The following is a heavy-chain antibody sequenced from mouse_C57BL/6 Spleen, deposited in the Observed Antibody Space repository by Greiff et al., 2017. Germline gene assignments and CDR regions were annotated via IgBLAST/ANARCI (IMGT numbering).Heavy chain of an antibody. CDR2: IDPETGGT. V-gene: IGHV1-15*01. J-gene: IGHJ2*01. CDR1: GYTFTDYE. Sequence: VQRVESGAELVRPGASVTLSCKASGYTFTDYEMHWVKQTPVHGLEWIGAIDPETGGTAYNQKFKGKAILTADKSSSTAYMELRSLTSEDSAVYYCTRSWDYGYWGQGTTLTVSS. CDR3: TRSWDYGY. D-gene: IGHD1-1*01.